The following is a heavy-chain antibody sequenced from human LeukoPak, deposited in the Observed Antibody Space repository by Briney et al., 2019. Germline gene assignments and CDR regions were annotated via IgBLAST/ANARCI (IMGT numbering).Heavy chain of an antibody. V-gene: IGHV1-69*13. D-gene: IGHD3-10*01. CDR2: IIPIFGTA. Sequence: SVKVSCKASGGTFSSYAISWVRQAPGQGLEWMGGIIPIFGTANYAQKFQGRVTITADESTSTAYMELSSLRSEDTAVYYCARALLWFGELYNWFDPWGQGTLVTVPS. J-gene: IGHJ5*02. CDR3: ARALLWFGELYNWFDP. CDR1: GGTFSSYA.